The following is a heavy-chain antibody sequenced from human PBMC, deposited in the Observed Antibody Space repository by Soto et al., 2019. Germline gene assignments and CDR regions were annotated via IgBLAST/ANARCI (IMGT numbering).Heavy chain of an antibody. J-gene: IGHJ4*02. Sequence: QVQLQESGPGLVKPSQTLSLTCTVSGGSISSGGYYWSWIRQHPGKGLEWIGYVYYSGSTYYNPSRKSRVTISVDTSKNQFSLKLSSVTAADTAVYYCARGGLIAAAGLDYWGQGTLVTVSS. CDR1: GGSISSGGYY. CDR3: ARGGLIAAAGLDY. D-gene: IGHD6-13*01. CDR2: VYYSGST. V-gene: IGHV4-31*03.